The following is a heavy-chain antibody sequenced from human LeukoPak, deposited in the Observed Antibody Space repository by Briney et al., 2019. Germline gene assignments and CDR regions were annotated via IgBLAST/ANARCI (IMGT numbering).Heavy chain of an antibody. CDR3: ARGPLLSSGYYYGYY. D-gene: IGHD3-22*01. CDR2: INHSGGT. J-gene: IGHJ4*02. V-gene: IGHV4-34*01. CDR1: GGSFSGYY. Sequence: PSETLSLTXAVYGGSFSGYYWSWIRQPPGKGLEWIGEINHSGGTNYNPSLKSRVTISVDTSKNQFSLKLSSVTAADTAVYYCARGPLLSSGYYYGYYWGQGTLVTVSS.